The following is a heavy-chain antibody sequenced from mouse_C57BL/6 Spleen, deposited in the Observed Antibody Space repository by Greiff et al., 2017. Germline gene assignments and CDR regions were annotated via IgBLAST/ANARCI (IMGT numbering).Heavy chain of an antibody. J-gene: IGHJ4*01. Sequence: EVQLQQSGPELVKPGASVKISCKASGYSFTDYNMNWVKQSNGKSLEWIGVINPNYGTTSYNQKFKGKATLTVDQSSSTAYMQLNSLTSEDSAVYYCATNLLPPGYYAMDYWGQGTSVTVSS. D-gene: IGHD2-1*01. CDR1: GYSFTDYN. CDR3: ATNLLPPGYYAMDY. CDR2: INPNYGTT. V-gene: IGHV1-39*01.